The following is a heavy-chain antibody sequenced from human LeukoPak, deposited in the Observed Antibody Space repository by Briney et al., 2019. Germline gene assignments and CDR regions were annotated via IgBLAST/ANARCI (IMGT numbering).Heavy chain of an antibody. CDR2: ISGDTTTI. V-gene: IGHV3-48*04. Sequence: PGGALRLSCAASGFTFSSYSMNWVRQAPGKGLEGVSYISGDTTTIYYADSVKGRFTISSDNPKSSLYLQMNSLRAEDTAVYYCARGTGAGGLGYWGQGTLVTVSS. D-gene: IGHD6-13*01. J-gene: IGHJ4*02. CDR3: ARGTGAGGLGY. CDR1: GFTFSSYS.